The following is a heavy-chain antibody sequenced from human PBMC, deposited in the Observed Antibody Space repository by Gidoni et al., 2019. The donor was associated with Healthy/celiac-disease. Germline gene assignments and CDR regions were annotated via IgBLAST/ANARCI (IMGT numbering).Heavy chain of an antibody. CDR3: ARGGGDSGYDYDDY. Sequence: EVQLVESGGGLVKPGGSLRLSCAASGFTFSIYSMNWVRQAPGKGLEWVSCISRSSNYIYYADSVKGRFTISRDNAKNSRYLQMNSLRAEETAGYYCARGGGDSGYDYDDYWGQGTLVTVSS. CDR2: ISRSSNYI. D-gene: IGHD5-12*01. J-gene: IGHJ4*02. CDR1: GFTFSIYS. V-gene: IGHV3-21*01.